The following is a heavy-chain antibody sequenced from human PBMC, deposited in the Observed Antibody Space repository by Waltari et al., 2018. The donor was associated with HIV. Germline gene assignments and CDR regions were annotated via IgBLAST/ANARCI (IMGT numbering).Heavy chain of an antibody. V-gene: IGHV3-15*01. Sequence: EVQLVESGGGLVKPGGSLRVSCAASGFTFSNAWMSWVSQAPGKGLEWVGHIKTKADGGAADYAAPVKGRFTISRDDSKNTLYLQMDSLKTEDTAVYYCTTSMIRKVSYYYGMDVWGQGTTVTISS. CDR2: IKTKADGGAA. D-gene: IGHD3-10*01. J-gene: IGHJ6*02. CDR1: GFTFSNAW. CDR3: TTSMIRKVSYYYGMDV.